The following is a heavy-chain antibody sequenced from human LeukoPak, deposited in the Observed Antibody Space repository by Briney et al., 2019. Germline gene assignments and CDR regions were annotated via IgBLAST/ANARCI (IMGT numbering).Heavy chain of an antibody. CDR1: GGSFSGYY. Sequence: PSETLSLTCAVYGGSFSGYYWSWIRQPPGKGLEWIGEINHSGSTNYNPSLKSRVTISVDTPKNQFSLKLSSVTAADTAVYYCARGDRYYDILTGYWGGPSDFDYWGQGTLVTVSS. J-gene: IGHJ4*02. CDR2: INHSGST. CDR3: ARGDRYYDILTGYWGGPSDFDY. D-gene: IGHD3-9*01. V-gene: IGHV4-34*01.